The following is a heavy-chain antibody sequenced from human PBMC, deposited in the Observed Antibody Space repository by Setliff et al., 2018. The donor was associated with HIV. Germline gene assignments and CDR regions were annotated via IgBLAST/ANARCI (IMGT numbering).Heavy chain of an antibody. CDR2: INTSGTT. V-gene: IGHV4-4*09. CDR1: GGSISSYY. D-gene: IGHD3-22*01. Sequence: SETLSLTCTVSGGSISSYYWSWIRQPPGKGLEWIGYINTSGTTNYNPSLKSRVTISVDTSKNQLSLKLSSVTAADTAVYFCARQTYYYDNSGHNWFDPWGQGTLVTVSS. J-gene: IGHJ5*02. CDR3: ARQTYYYDNSGHNWFDP.